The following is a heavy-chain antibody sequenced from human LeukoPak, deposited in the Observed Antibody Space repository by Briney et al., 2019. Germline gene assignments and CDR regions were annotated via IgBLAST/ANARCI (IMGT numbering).Heavy chain of an antibody. J-gene: IGHJ4*02. Sequence: SETLSLTCAVYGGSFGGYYWSWIRQPPGKGLEWIGEINHSGSTNYNPSLKSRVTISVDTSKNQFSLKLSSVTAADTAVYYCASGYDFWSGYYGPLDYWGQGTLVTVSS. V-gene: IGHV4-34*01. CDR3: ASGYDFWSGYYGPLDY. CDR2: INHSGST. D-gene: IGHD3-3*01. CDR1: GGSFGGYY.